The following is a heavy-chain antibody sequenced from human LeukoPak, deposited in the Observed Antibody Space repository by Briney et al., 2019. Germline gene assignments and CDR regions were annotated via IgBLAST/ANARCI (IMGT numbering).Heavy chain of an antibody. CDR3: AKVRAMVRGVIDPLRY. Sequence: GGSLRLSCAASGFTFSSYAMSWVRQAPGKGLEWVSAISGSGSNTYYADSVKGRFTISRDNSKNTLYLQMNSLRAEDTAVYYCAKVRAMVRGVIDPLRYWGQGTLVTVSS. CDR2: ISGSGSNT. V-gene: IGHV3-23*01. J-gene: IGHJ4*02. CDR1: GFTFSSYA. D-gene: IGHD3-10*01.